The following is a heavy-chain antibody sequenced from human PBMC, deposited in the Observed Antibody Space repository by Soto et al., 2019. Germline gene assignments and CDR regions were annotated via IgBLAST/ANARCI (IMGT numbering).Heavy chain of an antibody. J-gene: IGHJ4*02. V-gene: IGHV4-39*01. Sequence: SETLSLTCTVSGDSISSSNYYWGWIRQPPGKGLEWIGSIYYSGSTYYNQSLKSRVNISVDTSKNQFSLKLSSVTAADTAVFYCARLPRTDYNFWSGFLWGLGTLVTVSS. CDR2: IYYSGST. CDR3: ARLPRTDYNFWSGFL. D-gene: IGHD3-3*01. CDR1: GDSISSSNYY.